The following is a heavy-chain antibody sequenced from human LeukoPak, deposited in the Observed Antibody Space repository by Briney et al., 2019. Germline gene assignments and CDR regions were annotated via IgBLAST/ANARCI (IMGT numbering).Heavy chain of an antibody. CDR3: ARVMTTVTTLDY. CDR2: INPNSGGT. V-gene: IGHV1-2*02. J-gene: IGHJ4*02. CDR1: GYTFTGYY. Sequence: ASVKVSCKASGYTFTGYYMHWVRQAPGQGLEWMGWINPNSGGTNYAQKFQDRVTMTRDTSISTAYMELSRLRSDDTSMYFCARVMTTVTTLDYWGQGTLVTVSS. D-gene: IGHD4-17*01.